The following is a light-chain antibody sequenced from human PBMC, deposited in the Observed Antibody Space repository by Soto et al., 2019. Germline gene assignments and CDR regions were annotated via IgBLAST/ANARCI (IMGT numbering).Light chain of an antibody. CDR3: QQYLDPPWT. Sequence: VIYCPHGTLGVSFGEGTTVNCKSRQRLLYKSYNKNHLAWYQQKSVQSRRLHACWASTRESGVPDRFSGSVSGTDFTLIIDSLQAEDVAVYFCQQYLDPPWTFGGGTKVDIK. CDR2: WAS. J-gene: IGKJ4*02. CDR1: QRLLYKSYNKNH. V-gene: IGKV4-1*01.